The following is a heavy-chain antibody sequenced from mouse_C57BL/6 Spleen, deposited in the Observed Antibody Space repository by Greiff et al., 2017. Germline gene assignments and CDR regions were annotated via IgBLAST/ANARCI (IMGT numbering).Heavy chain of an antibody. CDR1: GYAFSSYW. J-gene: IGHJ2*01. CDR3: ARKGTMVTTGFDY. D-gene: IGHD2-2*01. Sequence: VQLQESGAELVKPGASVKISCKASGYAFSSYWMNWVKQRPGKGLEWIGQIYPGDGDTNYNGKFKGKATLTADKSSSTAYMQLSSLTSEDSAVYFCARKGTMVTTGFDYWGQGTTLTVSS. CDR2: IYPGDGDT. V-gene: IGHV1-80*01.